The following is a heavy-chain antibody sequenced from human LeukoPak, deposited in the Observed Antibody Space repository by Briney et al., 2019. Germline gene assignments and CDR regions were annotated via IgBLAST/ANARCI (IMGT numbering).Heavy chain of an antibody. D-gene: IGHD3-16*01. CDR1: GFTFSDYY. J-gene: IGHJ4*02. V-gene: IGHV3-11*04. Sequence: GGTLRLSCAASGFTFSDYYMSWIRQAPGKGLEWVSYISSSGTTIYYADSLKGRFTISRDNAKNSLFLQMNSLGAEDTAVYYCARGHYDDYEWGRGTLVTVSS. CDR3: ARGHYDDYE. CDR2: ISSSGTTI.